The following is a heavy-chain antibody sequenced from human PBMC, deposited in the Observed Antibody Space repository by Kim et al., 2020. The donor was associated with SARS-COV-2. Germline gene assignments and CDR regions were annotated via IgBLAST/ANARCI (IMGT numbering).Heavy chain of an antibody. CDR3: AKDDKGAVAGPIDY. J-gene: IGHJ4*02. V-gene: IGHV3-30*02. Sequence: ENSAKGRLHISRDNSKNTLYLQMNSLRVEDTAVYFWAKDDKGAVAGPIDYWGQGTLVTVSA. D-gene: IGHD6-19*01.